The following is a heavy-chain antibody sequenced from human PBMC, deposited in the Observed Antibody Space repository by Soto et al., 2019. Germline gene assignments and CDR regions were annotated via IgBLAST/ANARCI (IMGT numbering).Heavy chain of an antibody. V-gene: IGHV3-21*01. CDR1: GFTFSSYS. CDR3: ARGRGVACTDYVQYYGMEI. D-gene: IGHD3-16*01. CDR2: ISSSSSYI. J-gene: IGHJ6*02. Sequence: EVQLVESGGGLVKPGGSLRLSCAASGFTFSSYSMNWVRQAPGKGLEWVSSISSSSSYIYYADSVKGRFTISRDNAKNSLYLQMKSLRAAATAVYYCARGRGVACTDYVQYYGMEIWGQGTGVTVSS.